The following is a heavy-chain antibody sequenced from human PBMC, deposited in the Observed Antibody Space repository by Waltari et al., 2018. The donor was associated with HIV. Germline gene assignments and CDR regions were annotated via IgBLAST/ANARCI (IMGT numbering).Heavy chain of an antibody. V-gene: IGHV3-49*03. CDR2: IDGKAFSGST. D-gene: IGHD2-21*02. Sequence: EVHLVESGGGLVQPGRSLRLSCTASGFTFGDYGISWYRQAPGKSLECLSLIDGKAFSGSTAYCASVKGRVTVSRNDSKSISYLRINSLKTEDTAMYYCTRSLLATANLWSGGHWGQGALVTVSS. CDR3: TRSLLATANLWSGGH. J-gene: IGHJ4*02. CDR1: GFTFGDYG.